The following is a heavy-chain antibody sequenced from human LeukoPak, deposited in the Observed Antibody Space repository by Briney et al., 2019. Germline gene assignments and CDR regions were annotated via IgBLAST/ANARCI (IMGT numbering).Heavy chain of an antibody. CDR1: GDSISSNYYY. CDR3: AREEIGYISSWTDRYYYYYYMDV. J-gene: IGHJ6*03. V-gene: IGHV4-39*07. CDR2: IDHIGTT. Sequence: SETLSLTCTVSGDSISSNYYYWGWIRQPPGKGLEWIGSIDHIGTTYYNPSLKSRVLVSVDTSKNQFSLQLNSVTPEDTAVYYCAREEIGYISSWTDRYYYYYYMDVWGKGTTVTISS. D-gene: IGHD6-13*01.